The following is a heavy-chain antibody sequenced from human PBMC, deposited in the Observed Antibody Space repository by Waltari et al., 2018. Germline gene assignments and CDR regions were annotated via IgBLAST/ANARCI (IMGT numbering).Heavy chain of an antibody. CDR2: FYYSGGT. Sequence: QMHLQESGPGLVKPSETLSLTCTVSGASIGSSRYYWGWIRQPPGKGFAWIGSFYYSGGTYYNPSLKSRVTISVDTSNNQFSRKLSAGTAADTAVYYCVKESGIAVTATDFDYWGQGTLVTVSS. CDR3: VKESGIAVTATDFDY. V-gene: IGHV4-39*07. D-gene: IGHD6-19*01. J-gene: IGHJ4*02. CDR1: GASIGSSRYY.